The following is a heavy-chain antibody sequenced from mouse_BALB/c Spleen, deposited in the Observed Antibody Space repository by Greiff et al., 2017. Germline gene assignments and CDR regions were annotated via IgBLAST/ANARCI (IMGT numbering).Heavy chain of an antibody. CDR3: TTYDYDCDY. J-gene: IGHJ2*01. V-gene: IGHV1-15*01. Sequence: QVQLQQSGAELVRPGASVTLSCKASGYTFTDYEMHWVKQTPVHGLEWIGAIDPETGGTAYNQKFKGKATLTADKSSSTAYMELRSLTSEDSAVYYCTTYDYDCDYWGQGTTLTVSS. CDR1: GYTFTDYE. D-gene: IGHD2-4*01. CDR2: IDPETGGT.